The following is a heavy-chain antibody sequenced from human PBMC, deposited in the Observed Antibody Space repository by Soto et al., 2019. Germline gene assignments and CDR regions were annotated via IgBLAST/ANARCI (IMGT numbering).Heavy chain of an antibody. V-gene: IGHV4-39*07. CDR1: GCSISSVNYY. D-gene: IGHD6-13*01. J-gene: IGHJ6*02. CDR3: ARGLGPLRGKGWDSSSWYPSYYGMDV. Sequence: PSETLSLTCTVSGCSISSVNYYWSWIRQPPGKGLEWIGEINHSGSTNYNPSLKSRVTISVDTSKNQFSLKLSSVTAADTAVYYCARGLGPLRGKGWDSSSWYPSYYGMDVWGQGTTVTVSS. CDR2: INHSGST.